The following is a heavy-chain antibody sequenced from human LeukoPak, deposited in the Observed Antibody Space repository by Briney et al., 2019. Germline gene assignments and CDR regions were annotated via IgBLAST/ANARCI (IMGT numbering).Heavy chain of an antibody. V-gene: IGHV4-34*01. J-gene: IGHJ4*02. CDR1: GGSFSGYY. D-gene: IGHD5-24*01. CDR2: INHSGST. Sequence: SETLSLTCAVYGGSFSGYYWSWIRQPPGKGLGWIGEINHSGSTNYNPSLKSRVTVSVDTSKNQFSLKLSSVTAADTAVYYCAGRDGYNPRGFIYWGQGTLVTVSS. CDR3: AGRDGYNPRGFIY.